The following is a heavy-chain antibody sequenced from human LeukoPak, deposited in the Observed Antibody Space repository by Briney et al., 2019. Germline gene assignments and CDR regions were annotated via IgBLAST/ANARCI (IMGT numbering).Heavy chain of an antibody. J-gene: IGHJ4*02. CDR2: IWYDGSNK. Sequence: PGGSLRLSCAASGYTFSSYGMHWVRQAPGKGLEWVAVIWYDGSNKYYADSVKGRFTISRDNSKNTLYLQMNSLRAEDTAVYYCGRALGSPLDYWGQGTLVTVSS. CDR1: GYTFSSYG. V-gene: IGHV3-33*01. CDR3: GRALGSPLDY. D-gene: IGHD1-26*01.